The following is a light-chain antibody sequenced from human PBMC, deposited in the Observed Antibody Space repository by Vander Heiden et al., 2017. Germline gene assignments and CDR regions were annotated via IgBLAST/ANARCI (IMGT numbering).Light chain of an antibody. J-gene: IGKJ2*01. V-gene: IGKV4-1*01. CDR2: WAS. CDR3: QQYYNTHT. Sequence: DIVMTQSPDSLAVSLGERATINCKSSQSVLYSSNNKNYLAWYQQKPGQPPKLLIYWASTRESGVPDRFSGSGSGTDFTLTSSSLQAEDVAVYYCQQYYNTHTFGQGTKPEIK. CDR1: QSVLYSSNNKNY.